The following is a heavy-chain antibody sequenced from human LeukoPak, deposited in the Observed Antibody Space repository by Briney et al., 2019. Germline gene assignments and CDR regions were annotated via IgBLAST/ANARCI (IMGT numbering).Heavy chain of an antibody. V-gene: IGHV4-39*01. D-gene: IGHD3-10*01. CDR2: IYYSGST. J-gene: IGHJ6*02. CDR1: GGSISSSSYY. CDR3: ARRVTMVRGVVIADYYGMDV. Sequence: SQTLSLTCTVSGGSISSSSYYWGWIRQPPGKGLEWIGSIYYSGSTYYNPSLKSRVTISVDTSKNQFSLELSSVTAADTAVYYCARRVTMVRGVVIADYYGMDVWGQGTTVTVSS.